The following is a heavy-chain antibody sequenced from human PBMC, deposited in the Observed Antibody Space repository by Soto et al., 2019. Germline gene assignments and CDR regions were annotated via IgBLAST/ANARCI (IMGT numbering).Heavy chain of an antibody. CDR1: GFTFSSYG. V-gene: IGHV3-33*01. CDR2: IWYDGSNK. CDR3: ARDLPSDDILTGYYTPLDY. J-gene: IGHJ4*02. Sequence: QVQLVESGGGVVQPGRSLRLSCVASGFTFSSYGMHWVRQAPGKGLEWVAVIWYDGSNKYYADSVKGRFTISRDNSKNTLYLQMNSLRAEDTAVYYCARDLPSDDILTGYYTPLDYWGQGTLVTVSS. D-gene: IGHD3-9*01.